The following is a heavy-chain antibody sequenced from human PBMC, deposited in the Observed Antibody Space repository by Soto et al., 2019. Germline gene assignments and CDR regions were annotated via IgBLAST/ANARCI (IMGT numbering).Heavy chain of an antibody. CDR1: GGSISNSSYL. Sequence: SETLSLTCSVSGGSISNSSYLWGWVRQPPGKGLLWIGSVSHIGSTNYNPSLKSRLTISVGTSKTQSSLRLDSVTAADTAVYYCSRIAVSGPRTGFDYWGQGILVTVSS. CDR2: VSHIGST. J-gene: IGHJ4*02. D-gene: IGHD6-19*01. V-gene: IGHV4-39*01. CDR3: SRIAVSGPRTGFDY.